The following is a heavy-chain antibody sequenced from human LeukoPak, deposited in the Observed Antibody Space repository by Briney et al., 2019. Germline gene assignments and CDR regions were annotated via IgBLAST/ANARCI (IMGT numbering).Heavy chain of an antibody. D-gene: IGHD1-26*01. CDR3: ASSSRGNGATMVRY. CDR2: IYYSGST. V-gene: IGHV4-39*07. Sequence: PSETLSLTCTVSGGSISSSSYYWGWIRQPPGKGLEWIGSIYYSGSTYYNPSLKSRVTISVDTSKNQFSLKLSSVTAADTAVYYCASSSRGNGATMVRYWGQGTLVTVSS. J-gene: IGHJ4*02. CDR1: GGSISSSSYY.